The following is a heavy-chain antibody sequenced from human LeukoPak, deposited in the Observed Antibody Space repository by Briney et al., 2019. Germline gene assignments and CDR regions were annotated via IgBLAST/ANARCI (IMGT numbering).Heavy chain of an antibody. J-gene: IGHJ3*02. CDR2: ISSSSSYI. Sequence: GGSLRLSCAASGFTFSSYSMNWVRQAPGKGLEWVSSISSSSSYIYYADSVKGRFTISRDNAKNSLYLHMNSLRAEDTAVYYCARDERLTGTPDAFDIWGQGTMVTVSS. D-gene: IGHD1-20*01. V-gene: IGHV3-21*01. CDR1: GFTFSSYS. CDR3: ARDERLTGTPDAFDI.